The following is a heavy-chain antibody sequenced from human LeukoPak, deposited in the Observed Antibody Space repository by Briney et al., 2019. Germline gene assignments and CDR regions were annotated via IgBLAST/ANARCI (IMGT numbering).Heavy chain of an antibody. CDR1: GFTFSSYC. J-gene: IGHJ6*03. CDR2: IKQDGSEK. CDR3: ARSGCSSTSCYKKGGYYYYYMDV. Sequence: PGGSLRLSCAASGFTFSSYCRSWVRQAPGKGLEWVANIKQDGSEKYYVDSVKGRFTISRDNAKNSLYLQMNSLRAEDTAVYYCARSGCSSTSCYKKGGYYYYYMDVWGKGTTVTVSS. V-gene: IGHV3-7*01. D-gene: IGHD2-2*02.